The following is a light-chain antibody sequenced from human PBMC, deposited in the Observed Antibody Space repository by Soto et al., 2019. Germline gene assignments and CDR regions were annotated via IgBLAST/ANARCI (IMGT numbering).Light chain of an antibody. CDR2: EAS. CDR1: HDISTF. CDR3: QQLYTLPFT. V-gene: IGKV1-9*01. Sequence: DIPLTQSPSLLSASIGDRVTITCRASHDISTFLAWYQQKPGKAPKLLIYEASTLQSGVPSRFSGSGSGTEFTLTISGLLPEDFAAYHCQQLYTLPFTFGQGTDWRL. J-gene: IGKJ5*01.